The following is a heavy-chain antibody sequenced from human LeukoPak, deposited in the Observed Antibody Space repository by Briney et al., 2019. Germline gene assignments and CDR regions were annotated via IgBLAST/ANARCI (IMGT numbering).Heavy chain of an antibody. CDR2: ISWNSGSI. Sequence: PGGSLILSCAASGFTFSSYGMHWVRQAPGKGLEWVSGISWNSGSIGYADSVKGRFTISRDNAKNSLYLQMNSLRAEDMALYYCAKAVHYYDSSGYLYFDYWGQGTLVTVSS. CDR3: AKAVHYYDSSGYLYFDY. J-gene: IGHJ4*02. CDR1: GFTFSSYG. V-gene: IGHV3-9*03. D-gene: IGHD3-22*01.